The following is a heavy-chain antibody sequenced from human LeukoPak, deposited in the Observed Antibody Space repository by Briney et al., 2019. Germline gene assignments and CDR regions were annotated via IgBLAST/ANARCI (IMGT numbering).Heavy chain of an antibody. D-gene: IGHD2-2*01. CDR1: GFSFSDDG. Sequence: PGRSLRLSCAASGFSFSDDGMHWVRQAPGKGLEWVAVISSDGTNIYYTDSVRGRFTISRDNSKNTLYLQMNSLRAEDTAVYYCAKDCSSTSCYLGNWFDPWGQGTLVTVSS. CDR3: AKDCSSTSCYLGNWFDP. J-gene: IGHJ5*02. V-gene: IGHV3-30*18. CDR2: ISSDGTNI.